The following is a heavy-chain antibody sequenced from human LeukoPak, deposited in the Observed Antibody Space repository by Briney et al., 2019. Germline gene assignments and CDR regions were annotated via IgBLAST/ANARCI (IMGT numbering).Heavy chain of an antibody. CDR2: IYDSGST. CDR3: ASLLIRSSGCTD. Sequence: PSETLSLTCTVSGGSIRSSYYYWGWIRQPPGKGLEWIGSIYDSGSTYYNPSLKSRVTISVDTSKNQFSLKLKSVTAADTAVYYCASLLIRSSGCTDWGQGTLVTVSS. D-gene: IGHD6-19*01. V-gene: IGHV4-39*01. CDR1: GGSIRSSYYY. J-gene: IGHJ4*02.